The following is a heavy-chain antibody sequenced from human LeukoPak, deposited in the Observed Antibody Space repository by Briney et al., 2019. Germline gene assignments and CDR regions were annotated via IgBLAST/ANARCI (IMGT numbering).Heavy chain of an antibody. CDR2: ISGSGGST. CDR1: GFTFSSYA. J-gene: IGHJ5*02. Sequence: PGGSLRLSCAASGFTFSSYAMSWVRQAPGKGLEWVSAISGSGGSTYYADSVKGRFIISRDNSKNTLYLQMNSLRAEDTAVYYCAKGIAVAGGFDPWGQGTLVTVSS. V-gene: IGHV3-23*01. D-gene: IGHD6-19*01. CDR3: AKGIAVAGGFDP.